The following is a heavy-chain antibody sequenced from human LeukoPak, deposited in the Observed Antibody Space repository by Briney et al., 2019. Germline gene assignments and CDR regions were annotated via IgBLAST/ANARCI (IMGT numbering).Heavy chain of an antibody. CDR3: ATVVVPAAIGY. D-gene: IGHD2-2*01. CDR1: GGTFSSYT. Sequence: SVKVSCKASGGTFSSYTISWVRQAPGQGLEWMGRIIPILGIANYAQKFQGRVTITADKSTSTAYKELSSLRSEDTAVYYCATVVVPAAIGYWGQGTLVTVSS. V-gene: IGHV1-69*02. CDR2: IIPILGIA. J-gene: IGHJ4*02.